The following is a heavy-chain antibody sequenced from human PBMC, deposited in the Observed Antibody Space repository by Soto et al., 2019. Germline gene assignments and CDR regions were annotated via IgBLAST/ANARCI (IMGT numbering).Heavy chain of an antibody. D-gene: IGHD3-10*01. Sequence: GGSLRLSCAASGFTFSSYAMSWVRQAPGKGLEWVSAIRGSGGSTYYADSVKGRFTISRDNSKNTLYLQMNSLRAEDTAVYYCATLPYYYGSGSSIYDYWGQGTLVTVSS. CDR1: GFTFSSYA. J-gene: IGHJ4*02. CDR3: ATLPYYYGSGSSIYDY. V-gene: IGHV3-23*01. CDR2: IRGSGGST.